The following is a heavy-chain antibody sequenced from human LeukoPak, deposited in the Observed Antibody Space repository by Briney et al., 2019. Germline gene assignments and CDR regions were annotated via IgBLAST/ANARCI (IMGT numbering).Heavy chain of an antibody. V-gene: IGHV3-21*01. Sequence: GGSLGLSCAASGFTFSSYSMNWVRQAPGKGLEWVSSISSSSSYIYYADSVKGRFTISRDNAKNSLYLQMNSLRAEDTAVYYCARDPSGWYYFDYWGQGTLVTVSS. CDR2: ISSSSSYI. D-gene: IGHD6-19*01. CDR3: ARDPSGWYYFDY. CDR1: GFTFSSYS. J-gene: IGHJ4*02.